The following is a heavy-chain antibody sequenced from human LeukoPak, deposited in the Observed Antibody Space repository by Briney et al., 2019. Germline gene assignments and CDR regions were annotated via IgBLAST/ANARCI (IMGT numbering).Heavy chain of an antibody. V-gene: IGHV3-23*01. J-gene: IGHJ4*02. CDR3: AKSIVVVPAAQRY. Sequence: GGSLRLSCAASGFTFSSYAMSWVRQAPGKGLEWVSAISGSGGSTYYAGSVKGRFTISRDNSKNTLYLQMNSLRAEDTAVYYCAKSIVVVPAAQRYWGQGTLVTVSS. CDR2: ISGSGGST. D-gene: IGHD2-2*01. CDR1: GFTFSSYA.